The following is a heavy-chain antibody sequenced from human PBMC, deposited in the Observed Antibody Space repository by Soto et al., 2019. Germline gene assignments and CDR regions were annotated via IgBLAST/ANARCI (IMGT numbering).Heavy chain of an antibody. D-gene: IGHD3-3*01. CDR2: IIPIFGTA. CDR1: GGTFSSYA. Sequence: QVQLVQSGAEVKKPGSSVKVSCKASGGTFSSYAISWVRQAPRQGLEWMGGIIPIFGTANYARKFQGRVTITGDGTTSTAYMELSSLRSEDTAVYYCARGGLRFLEWFHSPGWFDPWGQGTLVTVSS. V-gene: IGHV1-69*01. CDR3: ARGGLRFLEWFHSPGWFDP. J-gene: IGHJ5*02.